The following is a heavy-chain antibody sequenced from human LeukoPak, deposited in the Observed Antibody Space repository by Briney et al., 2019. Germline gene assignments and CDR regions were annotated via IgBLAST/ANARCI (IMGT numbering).Heavy chain of an antibody. Sequence: SGGSLRLSCAASGFTFSSYGMHWVRQAPGKGLEWVAVIWYDGSNKYYADSVKGRFTISRDNSKNTLYLQMNSLRAEDTAVYYCARTARGAAARVSTPFDYWGQGTLVTVSS. CDR2: IWYDGSNK. V-gene: IGHV3-33*01. CDR1: GFTFSSYG. J-gene: IGHJ4*02. CDR3: ARTARGAAARVSTPFDY. D-gene: IGHD6-13*01.